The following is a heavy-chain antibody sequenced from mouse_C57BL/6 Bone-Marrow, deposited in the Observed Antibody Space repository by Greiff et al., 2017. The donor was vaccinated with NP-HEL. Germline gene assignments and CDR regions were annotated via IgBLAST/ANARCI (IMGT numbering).Heavy chain of an antibody. D-gene: IGHD2-1*01. CDR2: IHPSDSDT. CDR1: GYTFTSYW. V-gene: IGHV1-74*01. J-gene: IGHJ3*01. Sequence: QVQLQQPGAELVKPGASVKVSCKASGYTFTSYWMHWVKQRPGQGLEWIGRIHPSDSDTNYNQKFKGKATLTVDKSSSTAYMQLSSLTSEDSAVYYCAIYYGNYEVAYWGQGTLVTVSA. CDR3: AIYYGNYEVAY.